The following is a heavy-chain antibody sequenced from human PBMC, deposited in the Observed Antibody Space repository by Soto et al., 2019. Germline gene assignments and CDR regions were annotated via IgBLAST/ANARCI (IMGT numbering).Heavy chain of an antibody. V-gene: IGHV3-23*01. CDR2: ISSSGGVT. CDR3: ATARWLSYPPLDY. Sequence: GWSLRLSCASSVFTFSNYALIWVRQAPGKGLDWVSGISSSGGVTKYADSVKGRFTISRNNSKNTVYLQMNNLRAEDTAVYYCATARWLSYPPLDYWGQGALVTVSS. J-gene: IGHJ4*02. D-gene: IGHD3-3*01. CDR1: VFTFSNYA.